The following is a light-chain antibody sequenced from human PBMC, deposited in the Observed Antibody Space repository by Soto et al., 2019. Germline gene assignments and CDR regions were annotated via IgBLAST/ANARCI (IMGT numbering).Light chain of an antibody. CDR1: QSLLHSNGYSY. J-gene: IGKJ2*03. CDR2: LGS. CDR3: MQVIHSLYS. V-gene: IGKV2-28*01. Sequence: EIVMTQSPLSLSVTPGEPASISCRSSQSLLHSNGYSYLDWYLQKPGQSPQLLIYLGSNRASGVPDRFSGSGSGTDFTLRISRVEAEDFVVYYCMQVIHSLYSSGQGTK.